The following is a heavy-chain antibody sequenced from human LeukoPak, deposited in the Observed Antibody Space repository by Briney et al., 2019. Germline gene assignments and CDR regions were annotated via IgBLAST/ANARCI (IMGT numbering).Heavy chain of an antibody. Sequence: GGSLRLSCAASGFTFSSYGMNWVRPAPGKGLEWVSSIGSSSTYIYYADSVKGRFTISRDNAKNSLYLQMNSLRAEDTAVYYCAPQGIHSPRWGQGTLVTVSS. V-gene: IGHV3-21*01. D-gene: IGHD5-18*01. CDR1: GFTFSSYG. CDR2: IGSSSTYI. J-gene: IGHJ4*02. CDR3: APQGIHSPR.